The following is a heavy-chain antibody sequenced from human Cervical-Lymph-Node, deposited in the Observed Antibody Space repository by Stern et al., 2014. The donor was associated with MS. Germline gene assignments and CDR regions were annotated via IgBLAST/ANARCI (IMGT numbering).Heavy chain of an antibody. Sequence: QVQLGQSGPGLVKPSQTLSLICAVSGGSMASSTGGYFWSWIRQPPGKGLEWIGFIYYSGSTYYNPSLKGRPTISVDTSKNQVSLRLTSMTAADTAVYYCARVAYCGGDCSAFDSWGQGTLVTVSS. CDR3: ARVAYCGGDCSAFDS. CDR2: IYYSGST. J-gene: IGHJ4*02. V-gene: IGHV4-31*11. CDR1: GGSMASSTGGYF. D-gene: IGHD2-21*02.